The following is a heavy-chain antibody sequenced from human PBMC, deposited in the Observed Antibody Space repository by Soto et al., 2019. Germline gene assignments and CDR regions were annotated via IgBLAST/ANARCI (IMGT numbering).Heavy chain of an antibody. V-gene: IGHV4-4*07. CDR1: GGSISSYY. D-gene: IGHD3-16*01. Sequence: QVQVQESGPGLVKPSETLSLTCTVSGGSISSYYVSWIRQSAGKGLEWIKRIDTSGTTNYNPSLKSRVTMSVDASKSQFSLNLSSVTAADTAVYYCARGPRGYVYYHGMDVWGQGTTVTVSS. CDR2: IDTSGTT. CDR3: ARGPRGYVYYHGMDV. J-gene: IGHJ6*02.